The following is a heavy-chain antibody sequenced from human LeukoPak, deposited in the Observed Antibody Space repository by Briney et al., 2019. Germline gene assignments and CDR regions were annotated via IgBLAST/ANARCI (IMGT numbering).Heavy chain of an antibody. J-gene: IGHJ4*02. CDR2: IKEDGSEK. Sequence: PGGSLRLSCAASGFTFTNDFMTWVRQAPGKGLEWVGNIKEDGSEKFYVDSVKGRFTISRDNAKNSIFLQMNSLKVEDTAMYYCAGGTGWTTNYWGQGTLVTVSS. CDR3: AGGTGWTTNY. CDR1: GFTFTNDF. V-gene: IGHV3-7*04. D-gene: IGHD3/OR15-3a*01.